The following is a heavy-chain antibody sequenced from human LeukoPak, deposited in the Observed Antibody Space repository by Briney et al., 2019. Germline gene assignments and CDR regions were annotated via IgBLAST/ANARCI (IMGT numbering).Heavy chain of an antibody. CDR3: AKDVTTGTLALDY. CDR1: GFTFSSWG. D-gene: IGHD1-1*01. J-gene: IGHJ4*02. CDR2: IWYDGSNK. V-gene: IGHV3-33*06. Sequence: GSSLRLSCAASGFTFSSWGMHWVRQAPGKGLEWVAVIWYDGSNKYYADSVKGRFTISRDNSKNTLYLQMNSLRAEDTAVYYCAKDVTTGTLALDYWGQGTLVTVSS.